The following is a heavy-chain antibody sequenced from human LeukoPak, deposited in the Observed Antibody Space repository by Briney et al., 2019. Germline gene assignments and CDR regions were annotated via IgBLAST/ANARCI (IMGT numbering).Heavy chain of an antibody. Sequence: PSETLSLTCAVYGGSFSGYYWSWIRQPPGKGLEWIGEINHSGSTNYNPSLKSRVTISVDTSKNQFSLKLSSVTAADTAVHYCASPAVAGNWFDPWGQGTLVTVSS. V-gene: IGHV4-34*01. J-gene: IGHJ5*02. CDR1: GGSFSGYY. D-gene: IGHD6-19*01. CDR2: INHSGST. CDR3: ASPAVAGNWFDP.